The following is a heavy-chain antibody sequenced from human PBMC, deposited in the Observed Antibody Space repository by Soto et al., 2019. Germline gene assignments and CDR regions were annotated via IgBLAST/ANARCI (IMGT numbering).Heavy chain of an antibody. Sequence: ASVKVSCKATGYKLGAYYTYWVRQAPGRGLEWVGWRDPITGGTDYEEVRRDRGTMTRDTSTNKAYIELRRLRSDDTAIYFCARGRDAASQFSSPHGMDVWGQGTTVTVSS. V-gene: IGHV1-2*02. CDR1: GYKLGAYY. CDR3: ARGRDAASQFSSPHGMDV. J-gene: IGHJ6*02. CDR2: RDPITGGT. D-gene: IGHD2-15*01.